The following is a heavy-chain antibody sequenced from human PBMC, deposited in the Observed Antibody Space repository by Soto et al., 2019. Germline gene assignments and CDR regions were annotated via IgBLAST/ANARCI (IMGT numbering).Heavy chain of an antibody. CDR2: INHSGST. CDR1: GGSFSGYY. J-gene: IGHJ6*03. D-gene: IGHD2-2*01. Sequence: SETLSLTCAVYGGSFSGYYWSWIRQPPGKGLEWIGEINHSGSTNYNPSLKSRVTISVDTSKNQFSLKLSSVTAADTAVYYCARGRGYCSSTSCFYYMDVWGKGTTVTVSS. CDR3: ARGRGYCSSTSCFYYMDV. V-gene: IGHV4-34*01.